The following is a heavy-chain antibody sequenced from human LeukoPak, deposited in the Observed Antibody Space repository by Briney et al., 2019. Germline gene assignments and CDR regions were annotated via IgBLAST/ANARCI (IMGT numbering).Heavy chain of an antibody. CDR3: GRSGPGDGYNYPGDY. CDR1: GGTFSSHA. V-gene: IGHV1-69*04. Sequence: SVKVSCKVSGGTFSSHAIIWVRQAPGQGLEWMGRIIPMLVANYAQKFQGRVTITADKSTNTAYMELSSLRSEDTAVYYCGRSGPGDGYNYPGDYWGQGTLVTVSS. J-gene: IGHJ4*02. D-gene: IGHD5-24*01. CDR2: IIPMLVA.